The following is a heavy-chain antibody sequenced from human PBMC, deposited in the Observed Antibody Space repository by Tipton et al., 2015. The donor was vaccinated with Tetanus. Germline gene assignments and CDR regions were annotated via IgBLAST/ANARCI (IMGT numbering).Heavy chain of an antibody. Sequence: GSLRLSCAASGFRFDLYGMSWVRQTPGKGLEWVSAIDWNGGNTGYADSVKGRFTISRDNAKNSLYLQMISLRAEDTAVYSCARGMAEASNCGGDCYSDYWGQGTLVTVSS. CDR3: ARGMAEASNCGGDCYSDY. CDR1: GFRFDLYG. J-gene: IGHJ4*02. V-gene: IGHV3-20*04. CDR2: IDWNGGNT. D-gene: IGHD2-21*02.